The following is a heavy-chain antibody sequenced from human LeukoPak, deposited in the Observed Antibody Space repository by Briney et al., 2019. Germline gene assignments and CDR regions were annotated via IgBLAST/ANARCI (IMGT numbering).Heavy chain of an antibody. D-gene: IGHD4-23*01. Sequence: PSETLFLTCTVSGGSISSGGYYWSWIRQHPGKGLEWIGYIYYSGSTYYNPSLKSRVTISVDTSKNQFSLKLSSVTAADTAVYYCARVETVVTSFDYWGQGTLVTVSS. V-gene: IGHV4-31*03. CDR1: GGSISSGGYY. CDR3: ARVETVVTSFDY. CDR2: IYYSGST. J-gene: IGHJ4*02.